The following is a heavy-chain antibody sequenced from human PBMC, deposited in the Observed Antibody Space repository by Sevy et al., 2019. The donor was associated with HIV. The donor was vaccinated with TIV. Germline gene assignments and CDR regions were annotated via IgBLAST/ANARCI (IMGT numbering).Heavy chain of an antibody. CDR2: IGYDGSNK. CDR3: ANPCSSTSCLFDY. Sequence: GGSLRLSCAASGFTFSSYGMHWVRQAPGKGLEWVAFIGYDGSNKYYADSVKGRFTISRDNSKNTVYLQMNSLKAEDTAGYYSANPCSSTSCLFDYWGQGTLVTVSS. CDR1: GFTFSSYG. V-gene: IGHV3-30*02. J-gene: IGHJ4*02. D-gene: IGHD2-2*01.